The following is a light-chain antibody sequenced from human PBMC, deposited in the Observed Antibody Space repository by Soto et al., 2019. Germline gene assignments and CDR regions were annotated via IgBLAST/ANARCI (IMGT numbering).Light chain of an antibody. CDR3: QRYNDWPPA. J-gene: IGKJ5*01. V-gene: IGKV3D-15*01. Sequence: EIVMTQSPATLSVSPGERATLSCRASQSVSSNLAWYQQKPGQAPRLLIYGAAIRATGIPARFSGSGSGTEFTLTISSLQSEAFAVYYCQRYNDWPPAFGQGTRLEIK. CDR1: QSVSSN. CDR2: GAA.